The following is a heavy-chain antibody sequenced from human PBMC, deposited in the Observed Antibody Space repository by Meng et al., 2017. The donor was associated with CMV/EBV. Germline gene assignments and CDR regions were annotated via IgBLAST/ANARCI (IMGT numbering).Heavy chain of an antibody. CDR2: ISYDVSNK. J-gene: IGHJ6*02. CDR3: ASRKQQLHYLDV. V-gene: IGHV3-30-3*01. Sequence: GESLKISCAASGFTFSSYAMHWVRHAPGKGLEWVAVISYDVSNKYYADSVKGRFTISRDNSKNTLYLQMNSLRAEDTAVYYCASRKQQLHYLDVWGQGTTVTVSS. CDR1: GFTFSSYA. D-gene: IGHD6-13*01.